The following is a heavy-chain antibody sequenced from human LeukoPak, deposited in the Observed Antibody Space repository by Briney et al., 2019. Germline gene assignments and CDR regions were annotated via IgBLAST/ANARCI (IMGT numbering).Heavy chain of an antibody. CDR3: ARGHSDDVGQWLPFDY. CDR2: INHSGST. V-gene: IGHV4-34*01. J-gene: IGHJ4*02. CDR1: GGSFSGYY. D-gene: IGHD6-19*01. Sequence: SETLSLTCVVYGGSFSGYYWSWIRQPPGKGLEWIGEINHSGSTDYNPSLKSRVTISADTSKNQLSLKLSSVTAADTAVYYCARGHSDDVGQWLPFDYWGEGTLVTVSS.